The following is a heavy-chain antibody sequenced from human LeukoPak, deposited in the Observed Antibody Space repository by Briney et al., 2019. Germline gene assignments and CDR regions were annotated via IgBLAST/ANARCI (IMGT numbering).Heavy chain of an antibody. V-gene: IGHV4-31*03. D-gene: IGHD2-15*01. CDR1: GGSISSGGYY. CDR2: IYYSGST. CDR3: ARQHTGSGPPDY. J-gene: IGHJ4*02. Sequence: SETLSLTCTVFGGSISSGGYYWSWIRQHPGKGLEWIGYIYYSGSTYYNPSLKSRVTISVDTSKNQFSLKLSSVTAADTAVYYCARQHTGSGPPDYWGQGTLVTVSS.